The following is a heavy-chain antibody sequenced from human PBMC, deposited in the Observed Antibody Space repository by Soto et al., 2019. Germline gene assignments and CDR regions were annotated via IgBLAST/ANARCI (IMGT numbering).Heavy chain of an antibody. Sequence: PSETLSLTCTVSGGSVSSGGYYWSWIRQPPGKGLEWLGNIHHRVSTNYNPSLKSRATISVDTSKNQFSLKLSSVTAADTAVYYCAREFKCQLLYSWFDPWGQGTLVTVSS. D-gene: IGHD2-2*01. CDR2: IHHRVST. CDR3: AREFKCQLLYSWFDP. J-gene: IGHJ5*02. V-gene: IGHV4-61*08. CDR1: GGSVSSGGYY.